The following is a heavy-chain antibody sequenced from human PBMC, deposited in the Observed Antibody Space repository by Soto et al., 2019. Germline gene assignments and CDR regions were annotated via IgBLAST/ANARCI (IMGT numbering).Heavy chain of an antibody. D-gene: IGHD6-19*01. CDR3: ARVGWAIEVAGSGWFDP. Sequence: SLICTVSGGAISSSYWSWILRPPGKGLEWIGYIYYSGSTNYNPSLKSRVTISVDTSKNQFSLKLSSVTAADTAVYYCARVGWAIEVAGSGWFDPWGQGTLVTVSS. CDR1: GGAISSSY. V-gene: IGHV4-59*01. CDR2: IYYSGST. J-gene: IGHJ5*02.